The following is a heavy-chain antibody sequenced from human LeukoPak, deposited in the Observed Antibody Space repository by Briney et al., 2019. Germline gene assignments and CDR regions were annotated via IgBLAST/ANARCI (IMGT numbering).Heavy chain of an antibody. CDR2: IRSKAYGGTT. V-gene: IGHV3-49*03. CDR1: GFTFGDYA. D-gene: IGHD3-22*01. J-gene: IGHJ4*02. CDR3: TRDYYDSSGYYLSAY. Sequence: GGSLRLSCTASGFTFGDYAMSWFRQAPGKGLEWVGFIRSKAYGGTTEYAASVKGRFTISRDDSKSIAYLQMNSLKTEDTAVYYCTRDYYDSSGYYLSAYWGQGTLVTVSS.